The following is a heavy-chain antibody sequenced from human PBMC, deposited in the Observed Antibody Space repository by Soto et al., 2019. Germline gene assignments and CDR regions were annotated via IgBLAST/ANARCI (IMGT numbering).Heavy chain of an antibody. D-gene: IGHD2-21*02. Sequence: SETLSLTFSVSGGSISTSGYYLSWIRQHTGKGLEWIGYIYSSGSAYYNPSLESRVTISMDSSKNQFSLKLTSVTAADTAVYYCARVPTQVTQEYFFDYWGQGTQVTVSS. CDR2: IYSSGSA. V-gene: IGHV4-31*02. J-gene: IGHJ4*02. CDR3: ARVPTQVTQEYFFDY. CDR1: GGSISTSGYY.